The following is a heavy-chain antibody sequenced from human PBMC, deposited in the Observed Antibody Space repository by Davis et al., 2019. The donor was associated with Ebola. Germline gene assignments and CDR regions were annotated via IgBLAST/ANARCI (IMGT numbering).Heavy chain of an antibody. CDR2: ISSSSSYI. J-gene: IGHJ4*02. D-gene: IGHD3-22*01. V-gene: IGHV3-21*04. CDR1: GFTFSSYS. CDR3: AKDAYYDSSGYSDY. Sequence: PGGSLRLSCAASGFTFSSYSMNWVRQAPGKGLEWVSSISSSSSYIYYADSVKGRFTISRDNSKNTLYLQMNSLRAEDTAVYYCAKDAYYDSSGYSDYWGQGTLVTVSS.